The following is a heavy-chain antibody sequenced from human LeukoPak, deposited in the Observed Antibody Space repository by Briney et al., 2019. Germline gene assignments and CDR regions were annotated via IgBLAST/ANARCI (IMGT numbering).Heavy chain of an antibody. CDR1: GFTFSDHW. CDR2: INSDGSST. J-gene: IGHJ4*02. D-gene: IGHD4-17*01. Sequence: GGSLRLSCAASGFTFSDHWMHWVRQAPGKGLVWVSRINSDGSSTSYADSVKGRFTISRDNAKNTLNLQMNSLRAEDTAVYYCLATVTHHYWGQGTLVTVSS. CDR3: LATVTHHY. V-gene: IGHV3-74*01.